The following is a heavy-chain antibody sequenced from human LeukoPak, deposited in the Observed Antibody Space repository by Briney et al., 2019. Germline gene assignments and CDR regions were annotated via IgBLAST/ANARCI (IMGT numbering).Heavy chain of an antibody. CDR3: ASMGSYTQLPQEENWFDP. CDR1: GGSISSSNW. Sequence: SGTLSLTCAVSGGSISSSNWWSWVRQPPGKGLEWIGEIYHSGSTNYNPSLKSRVTISVDKSKNQFSLKLSSVTAADTAVYYCASMGSYTQLPQEENWFDPWGQGTLVTVSS. J-gene: IGHJ5*02. D-gene: IGHD2-2*01. CDR2: IYHSGST. V-gene: IGHV4-4*02.